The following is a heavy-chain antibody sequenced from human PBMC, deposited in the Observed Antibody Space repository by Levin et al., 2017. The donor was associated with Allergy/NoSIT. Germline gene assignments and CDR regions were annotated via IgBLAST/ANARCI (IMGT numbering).Heavy chain of an antibody. V-gene: IGHV3-7*01. Sequence: GGSLRLSCAASGFTFSDYWMTWLRQAPGKGLEWVANIKQDGSEKDYVDSVKGRFTIYRDNSRNSLYLQMHSLRAEDTAVYYCATRGFEYNWKWGFLWGQGTQVLVSS. CDR3: ATRGFEYNWKWGFL. D-gene: IGHD1-1*01. CDR1: GFTFSDYW. CDR2: IKQDGSEK. J-gene: IGHJ4*02.